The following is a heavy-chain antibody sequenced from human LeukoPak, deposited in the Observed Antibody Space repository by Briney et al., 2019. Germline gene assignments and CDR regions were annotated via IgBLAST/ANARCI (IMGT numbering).Heavy chain of an antibody. CDR1: GCTFSSYS. V-gene: IGHV3-21*01. J-gene: IGHJ3*02. D-gene: IGHD2-2*01. CDR3: AREFTDVVVPAADAFDI. CDR2: GSSSSSDI. Sequence: WGSLSLSCAASGCTFSSYSMNWVRQPPRKGLAWVSSGSSSSSDIYYADSVQGRCTISRDNAKNSLYLQMNSLRAEDTAVYYCAREFTDVVVPAADAFDIWGQETMVTVSS.